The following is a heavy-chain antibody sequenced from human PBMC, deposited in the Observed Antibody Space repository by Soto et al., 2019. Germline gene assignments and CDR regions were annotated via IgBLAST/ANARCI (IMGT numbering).Heavy chain of an antibody. D-gene: IGHD3-10*01. J-gene: IGHJ5*02. Sequence: SETLSLTCTVSGGSISSGGYYWSWIRQHPGKGLEWIGYIYYDGSTNYNPSLKSRVTISVDTSKNQFSLNLNSVTAADTAVYYCVRHVRFGGWFDPWGQGTLVTVSS. V-gene: IGHV4-31*02. CDR1: GGSISSGGYY. CDR2: IYYDGST. CDR3: VRHVRFGGWFDP.